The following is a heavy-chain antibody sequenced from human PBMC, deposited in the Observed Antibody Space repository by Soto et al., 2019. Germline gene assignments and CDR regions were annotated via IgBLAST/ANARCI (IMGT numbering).Heavy chain of an antibody. CDR1: GFTFSSYW. J-gene: IGHJ4*01. CDR2: INSDGSGT. D-gene: IGHD1-26*01. V-gene: IGHV3-74*01. Sequence: EVQLVESGGGLVQPGGSLRLSCAASGFTFSSYWMHWVRQAPGKGLVWVSRINSDGSGTSYADSVKGRCTISRDNAKNTLYLQMNSLRAEDTAVYYCARGGGSYRFDSWTHGTLVTVSS. CDR3: ARGGGSYRFDS.